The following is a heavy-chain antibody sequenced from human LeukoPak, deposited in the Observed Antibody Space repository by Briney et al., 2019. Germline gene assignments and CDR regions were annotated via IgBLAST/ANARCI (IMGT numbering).Heavy chain of an antibody. D-gene: IGHD3/OR15-3a*01. CDR1: GGSISSSSYY. V-gene: IGHV4-39*01. CDR3: ARQTGSGLFILP. Sequence: MPSATLSLTCTVSGGSISSSSYYWGWIRQRPGKGLEWIGSIYYSGSTYYNPSLKSRVTISVDTSKNQFSLKLSSVTAADTAVYYCARQTGSGLFILPGGQGTLVTVSS. J-gene: IGHJ4*02. CDR2: IYYSGST.